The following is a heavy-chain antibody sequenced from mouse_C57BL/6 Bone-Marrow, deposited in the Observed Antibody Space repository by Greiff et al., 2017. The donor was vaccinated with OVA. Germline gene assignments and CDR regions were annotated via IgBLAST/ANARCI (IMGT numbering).Heavy chain of an antibody. CDR1: GFTFSDYY. Sequence: EVQLQESEGGLVQPGSSMKLSCTASGFTFSDYYMAWVRQVPEKGLEWVANINYDGSSTYYLDSLKSRFIISRDNAKNILYLQMSSLKSEDTATYYCAREDDYDYWYFDVWGTGTTVTVSS. CDR2: INYDGSST. J-gene: IGHJ1*03. D-gene: IGHD2-4*01. V-gene: IGHV5-16*01. CDR3: AREDDYDYWYFDV.